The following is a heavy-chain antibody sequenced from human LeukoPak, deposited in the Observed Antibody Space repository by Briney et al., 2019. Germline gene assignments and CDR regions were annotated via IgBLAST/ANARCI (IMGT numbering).Heavy chain of an antibody. Sequence: NASEPESLTCTVSGGPQGSCSYHWRWIRQPPGKGLEWIGTIYYTGRTYYNPSLTSRVTISEDPSKNQFSLELTSVSATVTAVYYWARWAMAAADYWGQGTLVTVSS. D-gene: IGHD6-13*01. V-gene: IGHV4-39*01. J-gene: IGHJ4*02. CDR2: IYYTGRT. CDR3: ARWAMAAADY. CDR1: GGPQGSCSYH.